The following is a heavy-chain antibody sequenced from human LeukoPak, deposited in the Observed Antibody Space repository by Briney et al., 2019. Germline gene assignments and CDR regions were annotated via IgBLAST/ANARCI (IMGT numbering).Heavy chain of an antibody. CDR2: MNSDGSST. CDR3: AREDSFDY. CDR1: GFTLSSYW. Sequence: GGSLRLSCAVSGFTLSSYWMHWVRQAPGKGLVWVSRMNSDGSSTTYADSVRGRFTISRDNAKNSLYLQMNSLRAEDTAVYYCAREDSFDYWGQGILVTVSS. V-gene: IGHV3-74*01. J-gene: IGHJ4*02.